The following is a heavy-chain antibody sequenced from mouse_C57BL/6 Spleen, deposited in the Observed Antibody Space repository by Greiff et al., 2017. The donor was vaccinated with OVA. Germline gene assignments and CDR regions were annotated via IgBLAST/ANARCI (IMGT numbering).Heavy chain of an antibody. V-gene: IGHV1-15*01. CDR2: IDPETGGT. CDR1: GYTFTDYE. J-gene: IGHJ1*03. D-gene: IGHD1-1*01. CDR3: THPVVARYLDD. Sequence: VKLQESGAELVRPGASVTLSCKASGYTFTDYEMHWVKQTPVHGLEWIGAIDPETGGTAYNQKFKGKAILTADKSSSTAYMELRSLTSEDSAVYYCTHPVVARYLDDWGTGTTVTVSS.